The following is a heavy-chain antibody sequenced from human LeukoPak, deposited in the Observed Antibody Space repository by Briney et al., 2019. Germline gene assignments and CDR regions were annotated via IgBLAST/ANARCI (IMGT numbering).Heavy chain of an antibody. V-gene: IGHV1-69*13. J-gene: IGHJ6*02. CDR3: AIGSSSPNFGYYGMDV. CDR2: IIPIFGTA. CDR1: GGTFSSYA. Sequence: GASVTVSCTASGGTFSSYAISWVRQAPGQGLEWMGGIIPIFGTANYAQKFQGRVTITADESTSTAYMELSSLRSEDTAVYYCAIGSSSPNFGYYGMDVWGQGTTVTVSS. D-gene: IGHD6-13*01.